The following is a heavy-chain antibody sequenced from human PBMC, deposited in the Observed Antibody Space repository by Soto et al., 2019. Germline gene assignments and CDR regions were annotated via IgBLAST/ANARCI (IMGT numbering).Heavy chain of an antibody. D-gene: IGHD3-10*01. J-gene: IGHJ4*02. CDR1: GGSISSGGYY. V-gene: IGHV4-31*03. Sequence: SETLSLTCTVSGGSISSGGYYWSWIRQHPGKGLEWIGYIYYSGSTYYNPSLKSRVTISVDTSKNQFSPKLSSVTAADTAVYYCARGSTMGLFDYWGQGTLVTVSS. CDR3: ARGSTMGLFDY. CDR2: IYYSGST.